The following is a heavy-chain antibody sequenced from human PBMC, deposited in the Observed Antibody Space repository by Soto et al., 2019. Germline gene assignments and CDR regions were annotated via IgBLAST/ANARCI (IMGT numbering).Heavy chain of an antibody. CDR2: IYTGGGT. V-gene: IGHV3-66*01. D-gene: IGHD4-17*01. J-gene: IGHJ6*03. CDR1: GFTVSSNY. Sequence: EVQLVESGGGLVQPGGSLRLSCAASGFTVSSNYMTWVRQAPGKGLEWVSVIYTGGGTYHADSVKGRFSISRDNSKNTLYLQMNSLRAEDTAVYYCATTPVTTSYHYYMDVWGKGTTVTVSS. CDR3: ATTPVTTSYHYYMDV.